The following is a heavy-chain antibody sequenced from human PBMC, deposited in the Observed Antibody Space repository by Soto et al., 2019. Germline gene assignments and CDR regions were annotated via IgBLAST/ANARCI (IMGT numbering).Heavy chain of an antibody. CDR3: ARIGGYHGPLDY. Sequence: SETLSLTXSVSGVSISSYFWSWIRQPPGRGLEWIGYTYHRGSTNYSPSLKSRVAISLDTSENRFSLKVSSVTAADTAVYYCARIGGYHGPLDYWGQGTPVTVSS. D-gene: IGHD3-16*02. CDR2: TYHRGST. V-gene: IGHV4-59*01. CDR1: GVSISSYF. J-gene: IGHJ4*02.